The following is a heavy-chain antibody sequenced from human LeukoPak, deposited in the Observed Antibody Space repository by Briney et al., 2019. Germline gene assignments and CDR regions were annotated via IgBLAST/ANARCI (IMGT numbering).Heavy chain of an antibody. CDR1: GYFFTSYY. V-gene: IGHV1-2*02. CDR2: INPNSGGT. J-gene: IGHJ4*02. Sequence: EASVKVSCKPSGYFFTSYYMHWVRQAPGQGLEWMGWINPNSGGTNYAQKFQGRVTMTRDTSISTAYMELSRLRSDDTAVYYCARADYGGNSELDYWGQGTLVTVSS. D-gene: IGHD4-23*01. CDR3: ARADYGGNSELDY.